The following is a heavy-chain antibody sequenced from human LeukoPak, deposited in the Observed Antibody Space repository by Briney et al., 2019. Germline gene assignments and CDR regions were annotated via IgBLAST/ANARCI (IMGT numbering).Heavy chain of an antibody. CDR3: ASHPGPAGRRTRGGFDY. CDR1: GGSISSYY. J-gene: IGHJ4*02. Sequence: SETLSLTCTVSGGSISSYYWSWIRQPPGKGLEWIGYIYYSGSTNYNPSLKSRVTISVDTSKNQFSLKLSSVTAADTAVYYRASHPGPAGRRTRGGFDYWGQGTLVTVSS. V-gene: IGHV4-59*08. CDR2: IYYSGST. D-gene: IGHD6-25*01.